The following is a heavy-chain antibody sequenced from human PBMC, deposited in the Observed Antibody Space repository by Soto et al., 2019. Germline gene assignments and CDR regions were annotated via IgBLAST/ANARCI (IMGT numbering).Heavy chain of an antibody. J-gene: IGHJ4*02. CDR3: ARGAVSTRTFDY. CDR1: GYNFAGYW. Sequence: GESLKISCKGSGYNFAGYWIAWVRQMPGKGLELMGIICPSDSDTRYRPSFQGQVTISADKSISSAYLQWSSLRASDTAMYYCARGAVSTRTFDYWGQGTPVTVSS. D-gene: IGHD6-19*01. V-gene: IGHV5-51*01. CDR2: ICPSDSDT.